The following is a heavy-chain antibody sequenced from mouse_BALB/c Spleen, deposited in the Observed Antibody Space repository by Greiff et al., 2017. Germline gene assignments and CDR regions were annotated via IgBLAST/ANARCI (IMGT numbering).Heavy chain of an antibody. J-gene: IGHJ3*01. CDR2: IRSGSSTI. CDR1: GFTFSSFG. V-gene: IGHV5-17*02. CDR3: ARSDGYYPWFAY. Sequence: EVQGVESGGGLVQPGGSRKLSCAASGFTFSSFGMHWVRQAPEKGLEWVAYIRSGSSTIYYADTVKGRFTISRDNPKNTLFLQMTSLRSEDTAMYYCARSDGYYPWFAYWGQGTLVTVSA. D-gene: IGHD2-3*01.